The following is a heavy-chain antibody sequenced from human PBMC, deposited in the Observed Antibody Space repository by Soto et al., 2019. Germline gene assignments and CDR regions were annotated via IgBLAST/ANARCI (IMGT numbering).Heavy chain of an antibody. J-gene: IGHJ5*02. D-gene: IGHD2-15*01. Sequence: QLQLQESGPGLVKPSETLSLTCTVSGASISSSIYYCGWIRQPPGKGLEWIGTISYGGSTYYNPSLESRVTISVDTSKNQFSLKLSSVTAADTAVYSCARHTYFCTDVSCFPRWFDPWGQGTLVTVSS. V-gene: IGHV4-39*01. CDR3: ARHTYFCTDVSCFPRWFDP. CDR2: ISYGGST. CDR1: GASISSSIYY.